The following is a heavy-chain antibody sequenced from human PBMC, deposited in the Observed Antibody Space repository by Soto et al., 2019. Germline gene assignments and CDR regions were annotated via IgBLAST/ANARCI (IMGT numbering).Heavy chain of an antibody. D-gene: IGHD3-3*01. Sequence: VKVSCKASGYTFTSYDINWVRQATGQGLEWMGWMNPNSGNTGYAQKFQGRVTMTRNTSISTAYMELSSLRSEDTAVYYCARGGLGGFLEWLSDLYYYYYYMDVWGKGTTVTVSS. CDR3: ARGGLGGFLEWLSDLYYYYYYMDV. J-gene: IGHJ6*03. CDR2: MNPNSGNT. V-gene: IGHV1-8*01. CDR1: GYTFTSYD.